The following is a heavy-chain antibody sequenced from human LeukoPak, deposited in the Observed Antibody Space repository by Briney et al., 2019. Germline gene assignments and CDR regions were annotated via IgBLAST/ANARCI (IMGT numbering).Heavy chain of an antibody. CDR1: GGSFSGYY. CDR2: VNHSGST. J-gene: IGHJ4*02. CDR3: ARGSDSSGWYLVRFFDY. Sequence: KPSETLSLTCAIYGGSFSGYYWSWIRQPPGKGLEWIGEVNHSGSTNYNPSLKSRVTISVDTSKNQFSLKLSSVTAADTAVYYCARGSDSSGWYLVRFFDYWGQGTLVTVSS. D-gene: IGHD6-19*01. V-gene: IGHV4-34*01.